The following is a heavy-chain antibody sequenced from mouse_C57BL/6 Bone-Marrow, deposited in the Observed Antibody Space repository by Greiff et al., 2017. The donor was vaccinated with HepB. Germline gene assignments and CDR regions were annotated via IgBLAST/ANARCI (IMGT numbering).Heavy chain of an antibody. V-gene: IGHV1-26*01. D-gene: IGHD2-1*01. CDR1: GYTFTDYY. CDR2: INPNNGGT. CDR3: ASEGNYEYFDV. Sequence: VQLQQSGPELVKPGASVKISCKASGYTFTDYYMNWVKQSHGKSLEWIGDINPNNGGTSYNQKFKGKATLTVDKSSSTAYMELRSLTSEDSAVYYCASEGNYEYFDVWGTGTTVTVSS. J-gene: IGHJ1*03.